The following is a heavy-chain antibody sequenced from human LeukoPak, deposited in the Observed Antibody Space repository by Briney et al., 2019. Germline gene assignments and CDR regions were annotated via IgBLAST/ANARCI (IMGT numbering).Heavy chain of an antibody. V-gene: IGHV4-38-2*02. Sequence: ASETLSLTCSVSGYSISSGYYWGWIRQPPGKGLKWIGSMSHSAGTYQNPSHKNRATISIDTSKNQFFLKVNFVTAAGTAVYYCASLALNFYYYCYMDVWGKGTTVTVSS. CDR2: MSHSAGT. J-gene: IGHJ6*03. CDR3: ASLALNFYYYCYMDV. D-gene: IGHD2/OR15-2a*01. CDR1: GYSISSGYY.